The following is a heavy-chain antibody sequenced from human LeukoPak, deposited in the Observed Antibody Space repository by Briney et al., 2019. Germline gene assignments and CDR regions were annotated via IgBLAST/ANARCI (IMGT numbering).Heavy chain of an antibody. J-gene: IGHJ3*02. V-gene: IGHV3-30*14. CDR1: GFTFSSYA. Sequence: GALRLSCAASGFTFSSYAMHWVRQAPGKGLEWVAVISYDGSNKYYADSVKGRFTISRDNSENTLYLQMNSLRAEDTAVYYCASSNSVVVARDAFDIWGQGTMVTVSS. D-gene: IGHD2-15*01. CDR2: ISYDGSNK. CDR3: ASSNSVVVARDAFDI.